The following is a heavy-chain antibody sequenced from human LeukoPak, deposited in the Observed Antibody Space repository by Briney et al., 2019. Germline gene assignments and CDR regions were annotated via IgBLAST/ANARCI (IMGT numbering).Heavy chain of an antibody. Sequence: PGGSLRLSCAASGFTFSSYWMSWVRQAPGKGLEWVANIKQDGSEEVYVDSVKGRFTISRDNAKNSLFLQMNTLRAEDTAVYYCARLQGRGDNYLDYWGQGTLVTVSS. V-gene: IGHV3-7*05. J-gene: IGHJ4*02. CDR2: IKQDGSEE. CDR1: GFTFSSYW. D-gene: IGHD7-27*01. CDR3: ARLQGRGDNYLDY.